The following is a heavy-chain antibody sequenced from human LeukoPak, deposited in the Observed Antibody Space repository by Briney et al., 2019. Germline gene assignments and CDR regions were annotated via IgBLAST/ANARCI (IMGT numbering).Heavy chain of an antibody. CDR1: GGSISSYY. V-gene: IGHV4-59*01. J-gene: IGHJ4*02. Sequence: SETLSLTCTVSGGSISSYYWSWIRQPPGKGLEWIGYIYYSGSTNYNPSLKNRVTISVDTSKNQFSLKLSSVTAADTAVYYCARASAGYSSSWYSVPYFDYWGQGTLVTVSS. D-gene: IGHD6-13*01. CDR2: IYYSGST. CDR3: ARASAGYSSSWYSVPYFDY.